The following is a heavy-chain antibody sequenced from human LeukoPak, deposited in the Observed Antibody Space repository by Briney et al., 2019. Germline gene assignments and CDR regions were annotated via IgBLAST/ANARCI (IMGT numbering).Heavy chain of an antibody. D-gene: IGHD5-12*01. V-gene: IGHV3-15*01. Sequence: AGGSLRLSCGRSAFTFHNAWTGWARQPPGKGREWVGLIKSSRDGGTTDFHETVKGRFSISRDDSENTLFLQMNTLKTEDTAVYYCTTVFHHVAYWGLGTRVTVSS. J-gene: IGHJ4*02. CDR3: TTVFHHVAY. CDR2: IKSSRDGGTT. CDR1: AFTFHNAW.